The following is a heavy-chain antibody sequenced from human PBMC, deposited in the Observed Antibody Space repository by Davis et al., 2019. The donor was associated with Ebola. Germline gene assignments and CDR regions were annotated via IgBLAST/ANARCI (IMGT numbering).Heavy chain of an antibody. CDR3: ARWTGTEADF. CDR2: INAYNGNT. Sequence: ASVKVSCKASDYFFTTYGITWVRRAPGQGLEWMGRINAYNGNTNYAQSFQGRVTMTTDTSTTTAYMELRSLRSDDTAVYFCARWTGTEADFWGQGTLVTVSS. V-gene: IGHV1-18*01. J-gene: IGHJ4*02. CDR1: DYFFTTYG. D-gene: IGHD3-10*01.